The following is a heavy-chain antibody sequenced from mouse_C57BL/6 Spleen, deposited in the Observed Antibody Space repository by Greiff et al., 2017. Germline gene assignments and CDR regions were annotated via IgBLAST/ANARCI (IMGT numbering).Heavy chain of an antibody. CDR3: ERRNGYSNYDWFAY. V-gene: IGHV5-6*01. CDR2: ISSGGSYT. CDR1: GFTFSSYG. D-gene: IGHD2-5*01. J-gene: IGHJ3*01. Sequence: EVHLVESGGDLVKPGGSLKLSCAASGFTFSSYGMSWVRQTPDKRLEWVATISSGGSYTYYPDSVKGRFTISRDNAKNTLYLQMSSLKSEYTAMYYCERRNGYSNYDWFAYWGQGTLVTVSA.